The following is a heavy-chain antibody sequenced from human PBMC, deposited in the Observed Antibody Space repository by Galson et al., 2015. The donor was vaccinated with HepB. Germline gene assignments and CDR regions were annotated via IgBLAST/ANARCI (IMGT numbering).Heavy chain of an antibody. D-gene: IGHD3-22*01. CDR3: TTDGPRGYYYDSSGRRTDAFDI. CDR1: GFTFSNAW. CDR2: IKSKTDGGTT. V-gene: IGHV3-15*01. J-gene: IGHJ3*02. Sequence: SLRLSCAASGFTFSNAWMSWVRQAPGKGLEWVGRIKSKTDGGTTDYAAPVKGRFTISRDDSKNTLYLQMNSLKTEDTAVYYCTTDGPRGYYYDSSGRRTDAFDIWGQGTMVTVSS.